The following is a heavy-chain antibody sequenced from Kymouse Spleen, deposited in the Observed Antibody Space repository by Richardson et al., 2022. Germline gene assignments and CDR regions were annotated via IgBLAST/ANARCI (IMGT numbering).Heavy chain of an antibody. CDR1: GGSISSSSYY. J-gene: IGHJ6*02. Sequence: QLQLQESGPGLVKPSETLSLTCTVSGGSISSSSYYWGWIRQPPGKGLEWIGSIYYSGSTYYNPSLKSRVTISVDTSKNQFSLKLSSVTAADTAVYYCARESITMVRGNGMDVWGQGTTVTVSS. V-gene: IGHV4-39*01. CDR3: ARESITMVRGNGMDV. CDR2: IYYSGST. D-gene: IGHD3-10*01.